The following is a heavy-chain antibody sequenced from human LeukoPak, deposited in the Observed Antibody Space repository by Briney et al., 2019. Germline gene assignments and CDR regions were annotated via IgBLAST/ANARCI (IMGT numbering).Heavy chain of an antibody. CDR2: INKDGNTI. CDR3: VRGLGAYQFDY. J-gene: IGHJ4*02. D-gene: IGHD2-2*01. Sequence: HPGGSLRLSCAASGFTFSIYWMHWVRQAPGKGLVWVSHINKDGNTITYVDSVKGRFTISRDNAKNTLYLQMNSLRAEDTAVYYCVRGLGAYQFDYWGQGTLVTVSS. V-gene: IGHV3-74*01. CDR1: GFTFSIYW.